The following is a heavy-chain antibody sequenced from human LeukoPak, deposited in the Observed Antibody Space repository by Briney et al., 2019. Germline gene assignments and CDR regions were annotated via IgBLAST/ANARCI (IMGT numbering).Heavy chain of an antibody. V-gene: IGHV3-53*05. CDR2: IYSGGST. CDR3: AGNWFDP. J-gene: IGHJ5*02. CDR1: GFTVSSDY. Sequence: GSLRLSCAASGFTVSSDYMSWVRQAPGKGVEWVSVIYSGGSTYYADSVKGRFTISRDKSMNTVYLQMNSLRFEDTAMYYCAGNWFDPWGQGTLVTVSS.